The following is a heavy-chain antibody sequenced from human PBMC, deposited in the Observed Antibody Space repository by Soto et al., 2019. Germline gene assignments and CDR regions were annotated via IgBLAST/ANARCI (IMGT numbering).Heavy chain of an antibody. V-gene: IGHV4-38-2*02. CDR2: ISHTGRT. CDR1: GSSITNSFY. J-gene: IGHJ4*02. CDR3: ARDPANLALAVAYFDS. Sequence: SETLSLTCIVSGSSITNSFYWCFIRQSPEKGLEWIGSISHTGRTSYNPSLKSRVSISVDTSKNQFSLTLTSVTAADTAVYYCARDPANLALAVAYFDSWGQGTLVTVSS. D-gene: IGHD2-15*01.